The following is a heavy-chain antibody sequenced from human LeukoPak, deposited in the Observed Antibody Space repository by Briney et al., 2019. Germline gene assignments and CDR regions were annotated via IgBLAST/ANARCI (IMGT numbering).Heavy chain of an antibody. CDR2: ISYDGSNK. J-gene: IGHJ4*02. CDR1: GFTFSSYA. CDR3: ARANRECGGDCYPYFDY. Sequence: GGSLRLSCAASGFTFSSYAMHWVRQAPGKGLEWVAVISYDGSNKYYADSVKGRFTISRDNSKNTLYLQMNSLRAEDTAVYYCARANRECGGDCYPYFDYWGQGTLVTVSS. V-gene: IGHV3-30-3*01. D-gene: IGHD2-21*01.